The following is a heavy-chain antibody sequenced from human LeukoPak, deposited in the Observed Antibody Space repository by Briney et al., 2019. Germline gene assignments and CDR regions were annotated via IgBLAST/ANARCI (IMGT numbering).Heavy chain of an antibody. CDR3: AKDYYDSSGYYY. CDR2: IRYDGSNK. CDR1: GFTFSSYG. J-gene: IGHJ4*02. Sequence: GGSLRLSCAASGFTFSSYGMHWVRQAPGKGLEWVAFIRYDGSNKYYADSVKGRFNISRDNSKNTLYLQMNSLRAEDTAVYYCAKDYYDSSGYYYWGQGTLVTVSS. V-gene: IGHV3-30*02. D-gene: IGHD3-22*01.